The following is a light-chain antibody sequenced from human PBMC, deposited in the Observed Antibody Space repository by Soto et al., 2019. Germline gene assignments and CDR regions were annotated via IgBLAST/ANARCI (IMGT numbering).Light chain of an antibody. V-gene: IGKV3-15*01. CDR2: DAS. CDR3: QQYNNWPPGT. CDR1: QNIKNN. J-gene: IGKJ1*01. Sequence: EIVMTQSPATLSVSPGERATLSCRASQNIKNNLAWYQQKPGQAPRLLIYDASTRATGIPARFSGSGSGTDFTLTISSLQSEDFAVYYCQQYNNWPPGTFGRGTNVEIK.